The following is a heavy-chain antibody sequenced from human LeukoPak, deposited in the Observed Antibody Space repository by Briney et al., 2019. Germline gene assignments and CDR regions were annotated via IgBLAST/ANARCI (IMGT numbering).Heavy chain of an antibody. CDR2: IYYSGST. CDR1: GGSISSYY. V-gene: IGHV4-59*01. D-gene: IGHD6-13*01. Sequence: SETLSLTCTVSGGSISSYYWSWIRQPPGKGLEWIGYIYYSGSTNCNPSLKSRVTISVDTSKNQFSLKLSSVTAADTAVYYCARPPAAGIYFDYWGQGTLVTVSS. CDR3: ARPPAAGIYFDY. J-gene: IGHJ4*02.